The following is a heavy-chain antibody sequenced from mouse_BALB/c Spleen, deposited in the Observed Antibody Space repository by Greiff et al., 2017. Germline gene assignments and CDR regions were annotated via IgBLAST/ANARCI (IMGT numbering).Heavy chain of an antibody. J-gene: IGHJ3*01. D-gene: IGHD2-4*01. CDR1: GYTFTDYA. CDR3: ASRSTMITPLAY. CDR2: ISTYYGNT. Sequence: VKLQESGPELVRPGVSVKISCKGSGYTFTDYAMHWVKQSHAKSLEWIGVISTYYGNTNYNQKFKGKATMTVDKSSSTAYMELARLTSEDSAIYYCASRSTMITPLAYWGQGTRVTVSA. V-gene: IGHV1-67*01.